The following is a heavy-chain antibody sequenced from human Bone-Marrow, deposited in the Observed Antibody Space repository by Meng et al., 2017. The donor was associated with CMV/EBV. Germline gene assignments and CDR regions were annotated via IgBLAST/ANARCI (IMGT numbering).Heavy chain of an antibody. CDR3: ARGQSPDIVVVPAAIYYYYYGMDV. CDR2: VNPDSGGT. V-gene: IGHV1-2*02. D-gene: IGHD2-2*01. Sequence: ASVKVSCKASGYTFTAYYIHWVRQAPGQGLKWLGWVNPDSGGTKHAQKLQGRVTMTRDTSTSTAYMELSSLRSEDTAVYYCARGQSPDIVVVPAAIYYYYYGMDVWGQGTTVTVSS. J-gene: IGHJ6*02. CDR1: GYTFTAYY.